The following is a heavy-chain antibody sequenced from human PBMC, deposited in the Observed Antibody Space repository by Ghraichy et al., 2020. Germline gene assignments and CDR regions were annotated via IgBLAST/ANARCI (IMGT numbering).Heavy chain of an antibody. D-gene: IGHD1-26*01. CDR3: ARGPWGLFEY. V-gene: IGHV6-1*01. CDR1: GDSVSRNGAV. CDR2: TYFTTKWNN. Sequence: SETLSLTCAISGDSVSRNGAVWNWVRQSPSIGLEWLVTTYFTTKWNNDYAESVKSRTTIFADTSKNQFSLQLNSLTPEDTAIYYCARGPWGLFEYWSQGTRVTDSS. J-gene: IGHJ4*02.